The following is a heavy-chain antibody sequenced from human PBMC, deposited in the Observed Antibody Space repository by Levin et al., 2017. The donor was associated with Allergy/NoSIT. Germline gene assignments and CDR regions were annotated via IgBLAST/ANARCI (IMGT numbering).Heavy chain of an antibody. CDR3: ARGPY. J-gene: IGHJ4*02. Sequence: PGGSLRLSCAASGLTFTKYWMSWVRQAPGKGLEWVASIKERGTEKFYVDSVKGRFTISRDNAKNLVYLQMNSLRAEDTAVYYCARGPYWGQGTLVTVSS. CDR2: IKERGTEK. CDR1: GLTFTKYW. V-gene: IGHV3-7*01.